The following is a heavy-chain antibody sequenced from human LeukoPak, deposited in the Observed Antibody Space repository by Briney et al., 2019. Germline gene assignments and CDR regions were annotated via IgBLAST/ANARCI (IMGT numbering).Heavy chain of an antibody. CDR2: IRSKANSYAT. CDR3: TRHRDSVGAVAETLDY. CDR1: GFTFSGSA. J-gene: IGHJ4*02. D-gene: IGHD6-19*01. Sequence: GGSLRLSCAASGFTFSGSAMHWVRQASGKGLEWVGRIRSKANSYATAYAASVKGRFTISRDDSKNTAYLQMNSLKTEDTAVYYCTRHRDSVGAVAETLDYWGQGTLVTVSS. V-gene: IGHV3-73*01.